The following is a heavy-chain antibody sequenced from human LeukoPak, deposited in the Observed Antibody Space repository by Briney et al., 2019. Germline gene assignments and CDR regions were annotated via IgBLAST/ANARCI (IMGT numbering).Heavy chain of an antibody. J-gene: IGHJ4*02. Sequence: ASVKVSCKVSGYTFTDYYMHWVQQAPGKGLEWMGLVYPEDGETIYAEKFQGRVTITADTSTDTAYMELSSLRSEDTAVYYCATMTMVRGVIGCDYWGQGTLVTVSS. V-gene: IGHV1-69-2*01. CDR3: ATMTMVRGVIGCDY. D-gene: IGHD3-10*01. CDR2: VYPEDGET. CDR1: GYTFTDYY.